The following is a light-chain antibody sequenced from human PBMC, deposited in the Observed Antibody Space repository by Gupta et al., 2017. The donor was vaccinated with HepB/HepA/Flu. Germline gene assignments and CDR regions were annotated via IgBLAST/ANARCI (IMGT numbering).Light chain of an antibody. Sequence: QMTQSPSSLSASVGDRVTITCRASQSISSYLNWYQQKPGKAPKLLIYAASRLQSGVPSRFSGSGSGTDFTLTISSLQPEDFATYYCQQSYSTPLTFGGGTKVEIK. CDR1: QSISSY. CDR2: AAS. V-gene: IGKV1-39*01. J-gene: IGKJ4*01. CDR3: QQSYSTPLT.